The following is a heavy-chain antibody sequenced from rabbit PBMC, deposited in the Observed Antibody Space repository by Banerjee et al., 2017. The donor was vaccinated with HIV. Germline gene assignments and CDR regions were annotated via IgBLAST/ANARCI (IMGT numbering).Heavy chain of an antibody. J-gene: IGHJ4*01. CDR1: GFDFSSSY. D-gene: IGHD4-2*01. CDR2: IYPGKGST. V-gene: IGHV1S7*01. Sequence: QLKETGGGLVQPGGSLTLSCKASGFDFSSSYMSWVRQAPGKGLEWIGTIYPGKGSTDYVSWVNGRFSISRDNTQNTVSLQMNSLTAADTATYFCARGLNVGGAGLNLWGPGTLVTVS. CDR3: ARGLNVGGAGLNL.